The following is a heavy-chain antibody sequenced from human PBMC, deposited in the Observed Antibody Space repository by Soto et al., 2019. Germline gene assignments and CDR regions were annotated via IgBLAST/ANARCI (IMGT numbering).Heavy chain of an antibody. CDR3: AKDTNDWTYHFDY. CDR2: LSGVGDAT. V-gene: IGHV3-23*01. CDR1: GFAFDSFA. Sequence: EVQLLESGGDLVQPGGSLRLSCAASGFAFDSFAMTWVRQAPGKGLEWVSALSGVGDATNYADSVKGRFTISRDNSKNTLYLQINSLRPEDTAVYYCAKDTNDWTYHFDYCGQGTPVTVSS. J-gene: IGHJ4*02. D-gene: IGHD3-9*01.